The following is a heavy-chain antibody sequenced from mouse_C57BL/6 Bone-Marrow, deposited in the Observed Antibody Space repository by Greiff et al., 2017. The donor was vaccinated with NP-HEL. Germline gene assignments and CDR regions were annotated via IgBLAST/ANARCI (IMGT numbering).Heavy chain of an antibody. CDR2: ISSGGSYT. V-gene: IGHV5-6*01. CDR3: ARHSYYYGSSYGYFDV. D-gene: IGHD1-1*01. J-gene: IGHJ1*03. CDR1: GFTFSSYG. Sequence: VQRVESGGDLVKPGGSLKLSCAASGFTFSSYGMSWVRQTPDKRLEWVATISSGGSYTYYPDSVKGRFTISRDNAKNTLYLQMSSLKSEDTAMYYCARHSYYYGSSYGYFDVWGTGTTVTVSS.